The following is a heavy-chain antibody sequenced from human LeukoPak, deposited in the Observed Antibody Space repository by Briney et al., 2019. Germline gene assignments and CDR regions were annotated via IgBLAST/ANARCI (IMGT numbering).Heavy chain of an antibody. D-gene: IGHD3-10*01. Sequence: SETLSLTCTLSGDSISRQHWSGIRRPPGKGLEWIGYIYYSGSTNYNPSLKSRVTISVDTSKNQFSLKVSSVTAADTAVCYCARDYSGAVSLNYWGRETWSPSPQ. V-gene: IGHV4-59*08. J-gene: IGHJ4*02. CDR1: GDSISRQH. CDR2: IYYSGST. CDR3: ARDYSGAVSLNY.